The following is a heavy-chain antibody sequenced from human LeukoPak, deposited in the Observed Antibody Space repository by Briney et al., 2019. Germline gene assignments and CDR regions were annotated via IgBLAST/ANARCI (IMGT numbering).Heavy chain of an antibody. J-gene: IGHJ5*02. CDR3: AKDGSTSCYGTCSWFDP. CDR1: GFTFSSYG. Sequence: PGGSLRLSCAASGFTFSSYGMHWVRQAPGKGLEWVAVIWYGGSNKYYADSVKGRFTISRDNSKDTLYLQMNSLRAEDTAVYYCAKDGSTSCYGTCSWFDPWGQGTLVTVSS. CDR2: IWYGGSNK. D-gene: IGHD2-2*01. V-gene: IGHV3-30*02.